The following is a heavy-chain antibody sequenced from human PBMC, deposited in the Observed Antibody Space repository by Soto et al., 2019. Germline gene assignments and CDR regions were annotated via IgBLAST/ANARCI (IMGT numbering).Heavy chain of an antibody. D-gene: IGHD4-17*01. Sequence: SETLSLTCAVSGYSISSGYYWGWIRQPPGKGLEWIGSVYHSGSTYYNPSLKSRVTISVDTSKNQFSLKLSSVTAADTAVYYCASHDYGDPFDYWGQGTLVTVSS. CDR2: VYHSGST. J-gene: IGHJ4*02. V-gene: IGHV4-38-2*01. CDR1: GYSISSGYY. CDR3: ASHDYGDPFDY.